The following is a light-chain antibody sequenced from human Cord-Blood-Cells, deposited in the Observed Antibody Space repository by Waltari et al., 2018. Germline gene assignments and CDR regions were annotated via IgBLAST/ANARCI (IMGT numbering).Light chain of an antibody. CDR2: RNK. V-gene: IGLV1-47*01. Sequence: QSVLTQPPSASGTPGQRVTISCSGSSSNIGSNYVYWYQQLPGTAPKPLIYRNKQRPSGGPDRFAGSKSGTSASLAISGLRSEDEADYYCAAWDDSLSGPWVFGGGTKLTVL. J-gene: IGLJ3*02. CDR3: AAWDDSLSGPWV. CDR1: SSNIGSNY.